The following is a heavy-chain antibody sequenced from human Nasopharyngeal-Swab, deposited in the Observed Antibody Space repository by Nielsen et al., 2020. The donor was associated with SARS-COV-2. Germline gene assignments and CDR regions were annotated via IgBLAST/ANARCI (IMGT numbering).Heavy chain of an antibody. V-gene: IGHV3-9*01. CDR2: ISWISVSK. CDR1: GFPFDNYA. J-gene: IGHJ4*02. D-gene: IGHD6-13*01. Sequence: GGSLRLSCAASGFPFDNYAMHWVRQAPGKGLEWVSGISWISVSKGYADSVKGRFTISRDNAKNSLYLQMNSLRAEDTALYYGAKGIAAAGSRCLDYWGQGTLVTVSS. CDR3: AKGIAAAGSRCLDY.